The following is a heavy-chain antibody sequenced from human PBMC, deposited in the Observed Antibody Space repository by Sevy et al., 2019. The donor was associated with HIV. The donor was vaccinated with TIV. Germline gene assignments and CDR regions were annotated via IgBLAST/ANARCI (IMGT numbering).Heavy chain of an antibody. V-gene: IGHV4-4*07. CDR1: GGSISSYY. J-gene: IGHJ1*01. Sequence: SETLYLTCTVSGGSISSYYWSWIRQPAGKGLEWIGRIYTSGSTNYNPSLKSRVTMSVDTSKNQFSLELSSVTAADTAVYYCASSGSYYNAEYFQHWGQGTLVTVSS. CDR3: ASSGSYYNAEYFQH. CDR2: IYTSGST. D-gene: IGHD3-10*01.